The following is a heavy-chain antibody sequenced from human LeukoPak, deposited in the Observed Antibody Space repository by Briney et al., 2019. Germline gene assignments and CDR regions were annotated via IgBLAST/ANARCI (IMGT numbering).Heavy chain of an antibody. Sequence: GGSLRLSCAVSGLTFRHVWMSWVRQAPGKGLEWVGRITTTAHGATTDYAAPVKGRFTISRDDSKNTVYLQMNSLKTADTALYYCSEGLAYWGQGTLVTVSS. J-gene: IGHJ4*02. CDR3: SEGLAY. V-gene: IGHV3-15*01. CDR1: GLTFRHVW. CDR2: ITTTAHGATT.